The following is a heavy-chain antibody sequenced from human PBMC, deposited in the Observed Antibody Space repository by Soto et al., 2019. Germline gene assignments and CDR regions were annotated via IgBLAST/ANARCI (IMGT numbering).Heavy chain of an antibody. J-gene: IGHJ4*02. D-gene: IGHD5-12*01. CDR1: GGPFSSYA. CDR2: SIPIFGTA. Sequence: VKTSCKASGGPFSSYALSWVRQAPGQGHEWPGGSIPIFGTAKYAEKLQCRVTSTADKCTSSAYLGLSSLRSEDTAVYYCARAARRDGYNRPFGNRGQEPLVTVSS. V-gene: IGHV1-69*06. CDR3: ARAARRDGYNRPFGN.